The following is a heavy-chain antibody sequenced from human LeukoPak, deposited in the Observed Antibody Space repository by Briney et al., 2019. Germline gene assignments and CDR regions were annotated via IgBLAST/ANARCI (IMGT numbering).Heavy chain of an antibody. CDR3: ATGYYEPFAT. V-gene: IGHV4-59*01. CDR1: GASLINYY. CDR2: MSDTGKT. D-gene: IGHD2/OR15-2a*01. J-gene: IGHJ5*02. Sequence: SETLSLTCNFSGASLINYYWDSLRQPPWQGLQWIGHMSDTGKTDSKPSLKSRVTISLDTSKYHFSLRLRSVTTAASAIYYCATGYYEPFATWGPGILVTVSS.